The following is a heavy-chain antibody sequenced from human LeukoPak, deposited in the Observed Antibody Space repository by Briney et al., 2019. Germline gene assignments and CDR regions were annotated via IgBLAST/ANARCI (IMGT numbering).Heavy chain of an antibody. CDR2: INHSGST. CDR1: GGSFSGYY. CDR3: ARETRLPVWGSYRYTSIDY. J-gene: IGHJ4*02. D-gene: IGHD3-16*02. Sequence: SETLSLTCAVYGGSFSGYYWSWIRQPPGKGLEWIGEINHSGSTNYNPSLKSRVTQSVDTSKNQFSLKLSSVTAADTAVYYCARETRLPVWGSYRYTSIDYWGQGTLVTVSS. V-gene: IGHV4-34*01.